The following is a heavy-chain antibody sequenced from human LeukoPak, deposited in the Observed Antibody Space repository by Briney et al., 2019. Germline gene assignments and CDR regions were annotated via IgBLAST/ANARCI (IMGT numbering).Heavy chain of an antibody. D-gene: IGHD5-18*01. Sequence: GESLKISGKASGYSFTSYWIGWVRQRPGKGLEWMGIIDPSDSETRYTPSSQGQVTISVDKSLTTAYLQWSSLEASDTAMYFCARQTAMGRSGDYWGQGTLVTVSS. J-gene: IGHJ4*02. CDR3: ARQTAMGRSGDY. V-gene: IGHV5-51*01. CDR2: IDPSDSET. CDR1: GYSFTSYW.